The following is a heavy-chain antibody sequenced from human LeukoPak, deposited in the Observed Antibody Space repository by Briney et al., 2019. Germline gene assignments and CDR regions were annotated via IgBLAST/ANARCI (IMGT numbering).Heavy chain of an antibody. J-gene: IGHJ6*02. CDR3: ARGVDTAMVDYYYYYGMDV. Sequence: GASVKVSCKVSGYTLTELSMHWVRQAPGQGLEWMGWISAYNGNTNYAQKLQGRVTMTTDTSTSTAYMELGSLRSDDTAVYYCARGVDTAMVDYYYYYGMDVWGQGTTVTVSS. D-gene: IGHD5-18*01. CDR1: GYTLTELS. V-gene: IGHV1-18*01. CDR2: ISAYNGNT.